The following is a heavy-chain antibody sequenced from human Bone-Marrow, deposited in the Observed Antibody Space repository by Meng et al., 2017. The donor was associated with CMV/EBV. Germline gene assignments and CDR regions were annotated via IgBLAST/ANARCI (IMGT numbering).Heavy chain of an antibody. CDR2: INPNSGGT. D-gene: IGHD2-21*01. J-gene: IGHJ6*02. CDR3: ARDLAYCGGDCYSGLVDYYGMDV. Sequence: ASVKVSCKASGYTFTGYYMHWVRQAPGQGLEWMGWINPNSGGTNYAQKFQGRVTITTDESTSTAYMELSSLRSEDTAVYYCARDLAYCGGDCYSGLVDYYGMDVWGQGTTVTVSS. V-gene: IGHV1-2*02. CDR1: GYTFTGYY.